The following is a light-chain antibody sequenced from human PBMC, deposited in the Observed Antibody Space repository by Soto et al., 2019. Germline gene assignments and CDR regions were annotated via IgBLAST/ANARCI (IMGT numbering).Light chain of an antibody. CDR1: SGHSSYA. CDR2: VNSDGSH. Sequence: QPVLTQSPSASASLGASVKLTCTLSSGHSSYAIAWHQQQPEKGPRYLMKVNSDGSHRKGDGIPDRFSGSSSGAERYLIISSLQSEDEADYYCQTWGTGIVVFGGGTKLTVL. CDR3: QTWGTGIVV. V-gene: IGLV4-69*01. J-gene: IGLJ2*01.